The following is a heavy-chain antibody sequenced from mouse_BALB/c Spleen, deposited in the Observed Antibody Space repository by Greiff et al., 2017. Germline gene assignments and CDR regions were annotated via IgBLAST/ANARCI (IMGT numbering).Heavy chain of an antibody. Sequence: EVKLVESGPGLVKPSQSLSLTCTVTGYSITSDYAWNWIRQFPGNKLEWMGYISYSGSTSYNPSLKSRISITRDTSKNQFFLQLNSVTTEDTATYYCARSHLGYFDYWGQGTTLTVSS. CDR3: ARSHLGYFDY. CDR2: ISYSGST. D-gene: IGHD3-3*01. CDR1: GYSITSDYA. J-gene: IGHJ2*01. V-gene: IGHV3-2*02.